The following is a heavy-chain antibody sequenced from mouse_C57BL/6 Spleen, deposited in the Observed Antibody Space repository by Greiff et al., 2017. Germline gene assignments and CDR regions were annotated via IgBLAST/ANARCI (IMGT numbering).Heavy chain of an antibody. J-gene: IGHJ4*01. CDR3: ARYSNFYAMDY. CDR2: ILPGSGST. Sequence: QVQLQQSGAELMKPGASVKLSCKATGYTFTGYWIAWVKQRPGHGLEWIGEILPGSGSTNYNEKFKGKATFTADTSSNTAYMQRRSLVTEDASIFYCARYSNFYAMDYWGQGTSVTVSS. V-gene: IGHV1-9*01. CDR1: GYTFTGYW. D-gene: IGHD2-5*01.